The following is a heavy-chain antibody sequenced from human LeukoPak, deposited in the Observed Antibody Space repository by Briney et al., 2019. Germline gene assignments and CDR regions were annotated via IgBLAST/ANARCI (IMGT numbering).Heavy chain of an antibody. CDR3: ATYDILTGYDY. Sequence: GGSLRLSCAASGFTFSSYWMNWARQAPGKGLEWVASINHNGNVNYYVDSVKGRFTISRDNAKNSLYLQMNSLRAEDTAVYYCATYDILTGYDYWGQGTLVTVSS. V-gene: IGHV3-7*01. CDR2: INHNGNVN. D-gene: IGHD3-9*01. J-gene: IGHJ4*02. CDR1: GFTFSSYW.